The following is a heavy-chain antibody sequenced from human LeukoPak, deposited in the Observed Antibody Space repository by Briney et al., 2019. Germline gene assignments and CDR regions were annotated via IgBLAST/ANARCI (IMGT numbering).Heavy chain of an antibody. J-gene: IGHJ3*02. V-gene: IGHV4-39*07. Sequence: SETLSLTCTVSGGSMSISSYYWGWIRQPPGKGLEWIGSIYYSGSTYYNPSLKSRVTISVDTSKNQFSLKLSSVTAADTAVYYCARAGEMATIGDAFDIWGQGTMVTVSS. CDR1: GGSMSISSYY. CDR3: ARAGEMATIGDAFDI. D-gene: IGHD5-24*01. CDR2: IYYSGST.